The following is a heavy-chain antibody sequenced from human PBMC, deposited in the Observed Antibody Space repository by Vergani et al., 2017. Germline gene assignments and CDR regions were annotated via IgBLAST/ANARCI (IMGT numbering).Heavy chain of an antibody. V-gene: IGHV5-51*03. D-gene: IGHD1-1*01. CDR1: EYSFGHYW. CDR3: SRHTTYIDS. Sequence: EVELVQSGPEMRKPGESLKISCKGSEYSFGHYWIGWVRQMPGKGLEWMGIIYPADSDTRYSLPFQGQVTISAEQSNSTSFLQWDSLKASDTALYYCSRHTTYIDSGGQETLVT. CDR2: IYPADSDT. J-gene: IGHJ4*02.